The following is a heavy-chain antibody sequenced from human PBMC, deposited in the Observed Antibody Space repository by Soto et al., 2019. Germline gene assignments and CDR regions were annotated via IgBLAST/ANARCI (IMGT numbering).Heavy chain of an antibody. CDR2: IIPIFGTA. CDR1: GGTFSSYA. Sequence: QVQLVQSGAEVKKPGSSVKVSCKASGGTFSSYAISWVRQAPGQGLEWMGGIIPIFGTANYAQKFQGRVTITADESTSTAYMELSSLRSEDTAVYYCARGRGGESSGWSPRYYYYYGMDVGGQGTTVTVSS. J-gene: IGHJ6*02. V-gene: IGHV1-69*01. CDR3: ARGRGGESSGWSPRYYYYYGMDV. D-gene: IGHD6-19*01.